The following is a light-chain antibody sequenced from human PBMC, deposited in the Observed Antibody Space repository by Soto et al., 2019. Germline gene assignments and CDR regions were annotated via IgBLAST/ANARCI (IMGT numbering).Light chain of an antibody. Sequence: EIVLTQSPGTLSLSPGERATLSCRASQSVSSSFLAWYQQKPGQAPRLLIYGASSRATGIPERFSGSGSGTDFTLTISRMEPEDFAVYYCHQYGSSPATFGQGTKVEIK. V-gene: IGKV3-20*01. CDR2: GAS. CDR1: QSVSSSF. J-gene: IGKJ1*01. CDR3: HQYGSSPAT.